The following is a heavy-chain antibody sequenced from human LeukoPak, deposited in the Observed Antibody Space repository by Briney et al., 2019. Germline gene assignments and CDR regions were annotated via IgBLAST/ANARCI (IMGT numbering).Heavy chain of an antibody. Sequence: PGGSLRLSCAASGFTFSSFGMHWVRQAPGKGLEWVAVIWYDASNKYYVDSVKGRFTISRDNSKNTLYLQMNSLRDDDTAVYHCVRGVGVSRFNYLDPWGQGTLVIVSS. V-gene: IGHV3-33*01. CDR3: VRGVGVSRFNYLDP. CDR1: GFTFSSFG. D-gene: IGHD1-7*01. CDR2: IWYDASNK. J-gene: IGHJ5*02.